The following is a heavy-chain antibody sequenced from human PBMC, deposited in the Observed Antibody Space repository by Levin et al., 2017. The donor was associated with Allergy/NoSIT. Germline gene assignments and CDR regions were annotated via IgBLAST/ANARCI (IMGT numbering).Heavy chain of an antibody. CDR1: RFPFSNYW. CDR2: IKQDGSEK. V-gene: IGHV3-7*01. D-gene: IGHD6-6*01. CDR3: AGEGRHSSSHFDY. Sequence: GESLKISCAASRFPFSNYWMTWVRQAPGKGLEWVANIKQDGSEKYYVDSVKGRFTISRDNAKNSVFLQMNSLRAEDTAVYYCAGEGRHSSSHFDYWGQGTLVTVSS. J-gene: IGHJ4*02.